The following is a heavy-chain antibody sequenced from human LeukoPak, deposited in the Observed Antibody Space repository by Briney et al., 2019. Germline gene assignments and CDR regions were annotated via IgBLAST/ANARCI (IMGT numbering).Heavy chain of an antibody. V-gene: IGHV1-46*01. CDR1: GYTFTSHY. J-gene: IGHJ6*02. CDR3: ARERRYYYYYYGMDV. CDR2: INPSGGST. Sequence: ASVKVSCKASGYTFTSHYMHWVRQAPGQGLEWMGIINPSGGSTSYAQKFQGRVTMTRDTSTSTVYMELSSLRSEDTAVYYCARERRYYYYYYGMDVWGQGTTVTVSS.